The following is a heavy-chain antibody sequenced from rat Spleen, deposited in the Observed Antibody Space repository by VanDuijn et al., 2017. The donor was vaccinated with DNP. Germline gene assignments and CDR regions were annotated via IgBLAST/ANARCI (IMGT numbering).Heavy chain of an antibody. D-gene: IGHD1-12*01. CDR2: LSYNGGTP. Sequence: EVLLVESDGGLVQPGXXLKLSXXXSGXXXSDXXXAXXXQAPAXGLXXVATLSYNGGTPYYRDSLKGRFTIPRDNAQSTLYLQMDSLRSEDTATYYCARHRTIMPYYYAMDAWGQGASVTVSS. CDR1: GXXXSDXX. V-gene: IGHV5-29*01. J-gene: IGHJ4*01. CDR3: ARHRTIMPYYYAMDA.